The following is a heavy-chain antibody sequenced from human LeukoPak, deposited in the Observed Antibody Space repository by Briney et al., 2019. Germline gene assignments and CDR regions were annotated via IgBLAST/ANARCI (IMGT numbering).Heavy chain of an antibody. V-gene: IGHV3-30*03. D-gene: IGHD3-10*01. Sequence: GGSLRLSCAASGFTFSSYGMNWVRQAPGKGLEWVSFISDDGSKKYYADSVKGRFTISRDNSKNTVSLQMNSLRAEDTALYYCASNYGSGTYYSGFDYWGQGTLVTVSP. CDR3: ASNYGSGTYYSGFDY. J-gene: IGHJ4*02. CDR1: GFTFSSYG. CDR2: ISDDGSKK.